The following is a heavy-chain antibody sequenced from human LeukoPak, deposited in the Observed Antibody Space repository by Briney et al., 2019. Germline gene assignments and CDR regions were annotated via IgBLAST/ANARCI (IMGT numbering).Heavy chain of an antibody. CDR3: AKVAVSEEYYYGSGYYMDV. CDR1: GFTFSSYG. J-gene: IGHJ6*03. V-gene: IGHV3-30*02. Sequence: GGSLRLSCAASGFTFSSYGMHWVRQAPGKGLEWVAFIRYDGSNKYYADSVKGRFTISRDNSKNTLYLQMNSLRAEDTSVYYCAKVAVSEEYYYGSGYYMDVWGKGTTVTISS. D-gene: IGHD3-10*01. CDR2: IRYDGSNK.